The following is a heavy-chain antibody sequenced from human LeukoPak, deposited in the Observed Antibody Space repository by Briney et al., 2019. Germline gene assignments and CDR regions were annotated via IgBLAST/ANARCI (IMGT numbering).Heavy chain of an antibody. Sequence: GGSLRLSCAASGFTFSSYAMGWVRQAPGKGLEWVSLISHRGGTTYYADSVKGRFTISRDSSKNTVILEVNSLRVDDTAIYYCAREAAATTTVSFGYYYYYGMDVWGQGTTVTVSS. CDR1: GFTFSSYA. D-gene: IGHD1-1*01. CDR3: AREAAATTTVSFGYYYYYGMDV. CDR2: ISHRGGTT. J-gene: IGHJ6*02. V-gene: IGHV3-23*01.